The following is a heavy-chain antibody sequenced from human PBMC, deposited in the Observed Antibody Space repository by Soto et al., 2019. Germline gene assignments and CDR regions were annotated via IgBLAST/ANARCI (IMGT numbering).Heavy chain of an antibody. D-gene: IGHD2-21*01. Sequence: QVQLVQSGAEVKKPGASVKVSCKASGYTFTSDGVSWVRQAPGQGLEWMGWISGYNGNTNYAQRVRDIVTLTTDTTTRTASMALRSLRSDDSAVYYCARDAHCGGAPGCRAMDVWGQGTTITVSS. J-gene: IGHJ6*02. CDR3: ARDAHCGGAPGCRAMDV. CDR1: GYTFTSDG. V-gene: IGHV1-18*04. CDR2: ISGYNGNT.